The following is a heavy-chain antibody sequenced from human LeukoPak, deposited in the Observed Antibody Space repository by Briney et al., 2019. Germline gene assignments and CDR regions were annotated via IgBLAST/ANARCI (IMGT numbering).Heavy chain of an antibody. D-gene: IGHD3-10*01. J-gene: IGHJ6*02. Sequence: KPSETLSLTCTGSGVSISSYYWSWLRQPPGKGLEWVGYIYYSGSTNYNPSLKSRVTISVDTSKNQFSLKLSSVTAADTAVYYCARDKGDYYGSGSYYDYYYYGMDVWGQGTTVTVSS. CDR1: GVSISSYY. CDR2: IYYSGST. V-gene: IGHV4-59*01. CDR3: ARDKGDYYGSGSYYDYYYYGMDV.